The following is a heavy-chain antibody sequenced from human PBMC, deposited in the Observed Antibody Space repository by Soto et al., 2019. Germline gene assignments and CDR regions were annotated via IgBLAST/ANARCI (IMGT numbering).Heavy chain of an antibody. V-gene: IGHV3-11*03. D-gene: IGHD5-18*01. CDR3: ATLQLWFLGYSYDMDV. CDR2: ISSSSKYT. Sequence: PGGSLRLSCAASGFSFSDYYMTWIRQAPGKGLEWLSYISSSSKYTDYAESVKGRFTISRDNAKNSLSLQMNSLRAEDTAVYYCATLQLWFLGYSYDMDVWGQGTTVTVSS. J-gene: IGHJ6*02. CDR1: GFSFSDYY.